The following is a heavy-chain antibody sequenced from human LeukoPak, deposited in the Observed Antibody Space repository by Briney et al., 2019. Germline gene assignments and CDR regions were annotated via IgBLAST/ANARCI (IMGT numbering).Heavy chain of an antibody. V-gene: IGHV4-34*01. Sequence: PSETLSLTCAVYGGSFSGYYWSWIRQPPGKGLEWIGEINHSGSTNYNPSLKSRVTISVDTSKNQFSLKLSSVTAADTAVYYCARGRTRPIDYCGQGTLVTVSS. J-gene: IGHJ4*02. D-gene: IGHD1-14*01. CDR1: GGSFSGYY. CDR3: ARGRTRPIDY. CDR2: INHSGST.